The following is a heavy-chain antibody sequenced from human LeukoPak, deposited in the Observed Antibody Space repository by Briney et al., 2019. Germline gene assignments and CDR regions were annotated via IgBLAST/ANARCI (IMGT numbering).Heavy chain of an antibody. CDR3: ASLADWYYYDSSDYALGAFDI. CDR2: IYHTGST. D-gene: IGHD3-22*01. V-gene: IGHV4-59*01. Sequence: SETLSLTCDVSRASISSYDWHWFRQPPGKGLELIGYIYHTGSTKYNSSLKSRVTISVDTSRNQFSLKLPSVTAADTAVYYCASLADWYYYDSSDYALGAFDIWGHGTMVTVSS. CDR1: RASISSYD. J-gene: IGHJ3*02.